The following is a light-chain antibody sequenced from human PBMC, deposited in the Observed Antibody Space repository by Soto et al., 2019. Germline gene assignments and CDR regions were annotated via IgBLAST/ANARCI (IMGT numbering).Light chain of an antibody. CDR3: QSYESSGHWV. J-gene: IGLJ3*02. CDR2: EDN. Sequence: NFMLTQPNSVSESPGKTVTISCTRSTGSIASSYVQWYQQRPGSAPTTVIYEDNQRPSGVPHRFSGSIDSSSNSASLTISGLKTEDEADYYCQSYESSGHWVFGGGTKLTVL. CDR1: TGSIASSY. V-gene: IGLV6-57*04.